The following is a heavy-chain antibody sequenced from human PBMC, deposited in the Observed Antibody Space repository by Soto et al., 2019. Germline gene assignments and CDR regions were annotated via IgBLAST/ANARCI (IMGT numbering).Heavy chain of an antibody. V-gene: IGHV5-51*01. J-gene: IGHJ4*02. D-gene: IGHD6-19*01. Sequence: GESLKISCKGSGYSFTSYWIGWVRQMPGKGLERMGIIYPGDSDTRYSPSFQGQVTISAGKSITTTYLQWSSLKASDTAIYYCARLFDTSGWYDYWGQGTLVTVSS. CDR3: ARLFDTSGWYDY. CDR2: IYPGDSDT. CDR1: GYSFTSYW.